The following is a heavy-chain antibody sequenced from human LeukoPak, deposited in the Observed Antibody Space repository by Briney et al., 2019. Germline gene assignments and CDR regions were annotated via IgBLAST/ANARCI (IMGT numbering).Heavy chain of an antibody. Sequence: GGSLRLSCAASGFTFSSYGMHWVRQAPGKGLEWVAVIWYDGSNKYYADSVKGRFTISRDNSKNTPYLQMNSLRAEDTAVYYCAKEQTHWTIAVAGPPDYWGQGTLVTVSS. CDR2: IWYDGSNK. D-gene: IGHD6-19*01. V-gene: IGHV3-30*02. CDR1: GFTFSSYG. CDR3: AKEQTHWTIAVAGPPDY. J-gene: IGHJ4*02.